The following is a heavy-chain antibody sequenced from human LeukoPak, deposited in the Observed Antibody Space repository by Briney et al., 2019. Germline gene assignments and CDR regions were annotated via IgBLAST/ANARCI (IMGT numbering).Heavy chain of an antibody. Sequence: SETLSLTCAVYGGSFSGYYWSWIRQPPGKGLEWIGEINHSGSTNYNPSLKSRVTISVDTSKNQFSLKLSSVTAADTAVYYCARENYYGSGSSSYGMDVWGQGTTVTVSS. V-gene: IGHV4-34*01. D-gene: IGHD3-10*01. CDR2: INHSGST. J-gene: IGHJ6*02. CDR1: GGSFSGYY. CDR3: ARENYYGSGSSSYGMDV.